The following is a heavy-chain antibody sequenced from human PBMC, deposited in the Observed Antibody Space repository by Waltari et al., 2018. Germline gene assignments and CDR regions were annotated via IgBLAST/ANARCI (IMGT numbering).Heavy chain of an antibody. CDR3: ARDRAYCSGGSCRSDP. D-gene: IGHD2-15*01. Sequence: QVQLVQSGAEVKKPGSSVKVSCKASGGTFSSYTISWVRQAPGQGLEWMGRISPILGIANDAQKCQGRVTITADKSTSTAYMELSSLRSEDTAVYYCARDRAYCSGGSCRSDPWGQGTLVTVSS. CDR1: GGTFSSYT. CDR2: ISPILGIA. J-gene: IGHJ5*02. V-gene: IGHV1-69*08.